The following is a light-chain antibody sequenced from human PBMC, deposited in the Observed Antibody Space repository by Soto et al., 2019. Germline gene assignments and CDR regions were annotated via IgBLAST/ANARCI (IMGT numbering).Light chain of an antibody. J-gene: IGKJ1*01. V-gene: IGKV3-20*01. CDR1: QSVSSSY. CDR2: GAS. CDR3: QYYGTSPKP. Sequence: TQSPGTLSLSPGERATLSCRASQSVSSSYLAWYQQKPGQAPRLLILGASSRATGIPDRFSGSGSGTDFTLTISRLEPEDFAVYYCQYYGTSPKPFGQGTKVDIK.